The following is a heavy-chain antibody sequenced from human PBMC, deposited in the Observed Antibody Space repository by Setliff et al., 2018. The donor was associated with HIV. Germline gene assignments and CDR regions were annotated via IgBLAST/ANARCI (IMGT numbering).Heavy chain of an antibody. Sequence: ASVKVSCKVSGYSFTNSGMHWMRQAPGQRPEWMGWISAYHGNTNYAQKLQGRVTMTTDTSTSTAYMELRSLRSDDTAVYYCARDVEHMMDVWGQGTTVTVSS. CDR2: ISAYHGNT. J-gene: IGHJ6*02. CDR3: ARDVEHMMDV. CDR1: GYSFTNSG. V-gene: IGHV1-18*01.